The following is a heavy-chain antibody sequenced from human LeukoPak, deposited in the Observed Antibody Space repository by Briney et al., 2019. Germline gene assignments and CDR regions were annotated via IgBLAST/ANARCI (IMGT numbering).Heavy chain of an antibody. CDR3: ARDKGEMATTIFDY. CDR1: GFTFSSYA. J-gene: IGHJ4*02. D-gene: IGHD5-24*01. V-gene: IGHV3-23*01. Sequence: GGSLRLSCAASGFTFSSYAMSWVRQAPGKGLEWVSAISGSGGSTYYADSVKGRFTISRDNSKNTLYLQMNSLRAEDTAVHYCARDKGEMATTIFDYWGQGTLVTVSS. CDR2: ISGSGGST.